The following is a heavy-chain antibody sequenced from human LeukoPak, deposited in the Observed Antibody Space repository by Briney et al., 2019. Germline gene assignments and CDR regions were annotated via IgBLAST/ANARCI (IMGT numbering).Heavy chain of an antibody. CDR1: GFTFSSYA. D-gene: IGHD6-6*01. J-gene: IGHJ6*02. Sequence: PGGSPRLSCAASGFTFSSYAMSWVRQAPGKGLEWVSAISGSGGSTYYADSVKGRFTISRDNSKNTLYLQVNSLRAEDTAVYYCAKGEYDYYYGMDVWGQGTTVTVSS. CDR2: ISGSGGST. V-gene: IGHV3-23*01. CDR3: AKGEYDYYYGMDV.